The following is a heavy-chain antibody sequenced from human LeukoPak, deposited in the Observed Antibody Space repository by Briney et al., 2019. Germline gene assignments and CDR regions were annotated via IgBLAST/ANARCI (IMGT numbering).Heavy chain of an antibody. V-gene: IGHV1-2*02. CDR3: ARADIIVVAGATPVGSAFEY. J-gene: IGHJ4*02. CDR2: ISANKGDT. Sequence: ASVKVSCKASGYTFTGYYMHWVRQAPGQGLEWMGWISANKGDTEYAQKFQGRLTETRDTSTSTAYMELKRLKSDDTAVYYCARADIIVVAGATPVGSAFEYWGQGTLITVS. CDR1: GYTFTGYY. D-gene: IGHD2-15*01.